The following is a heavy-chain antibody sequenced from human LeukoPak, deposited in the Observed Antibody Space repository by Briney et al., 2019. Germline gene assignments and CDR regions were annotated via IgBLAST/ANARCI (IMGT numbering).Heavy chain of an antibody. D-gene: IGHD3-10*01. Sequence: PGGSLRLSCAASGFTFSNYAIHWVRQGPGKGLEWVAYIAHHGNNKYYADSVKGRFTISRDNSKSTLYLQMNSLRADDTAVYYCAKDGSWSFADWGQGTLVTVSS. CDR3: AKDGSWSFAD. CDR1: GFTFSNYA. V-gene: IGHV3-30*02. CDR2: IAHHGNNK. J-gene: IGHJ4*02.